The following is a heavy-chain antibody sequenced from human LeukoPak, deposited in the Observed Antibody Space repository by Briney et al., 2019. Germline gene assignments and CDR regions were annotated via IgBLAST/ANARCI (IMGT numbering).Heavy chain of an antibody. CDR2: IYSGGST. Sequence: GGSLRLSCAASGFTVSSNYMSWVRQAPGKGLEWVSVIYSGGSTYYADSVKGRFTISRDNSKNTLYLQMNSLRAEDTAVYYCARCLAYWYAFDIWGQGTMVTVSS. D-gene: IGHD2-8*02. CDR3: ARCLAYWYAFDI. J-gene: IGHJ3*02. CDR1: GFTVSSNY. V-gene: IGHV3-66*01.